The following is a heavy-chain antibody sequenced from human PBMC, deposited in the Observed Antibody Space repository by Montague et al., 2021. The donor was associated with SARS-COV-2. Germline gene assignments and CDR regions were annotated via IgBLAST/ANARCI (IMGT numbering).Heavy chain of an antibody. J-gene: IGHJ4*02. D-gene: IGHD6-13*01. Sequence: PALVKPTQTLTLTCTFSGFSLSTSGMCVSWIRQPPGKALEWLALIDWDDDKYYSTPLKTRLTISKDTSKNQVVLTMTNMDPVGTATYYCARIFDSSWPTFDYWGQGTLVTVSS. CDR3: ARIFDSSWPTFDY. V-gene: IGHV2-70*01. CDR2: IDWDDDK. CDR1: GFSLSTSGMC.